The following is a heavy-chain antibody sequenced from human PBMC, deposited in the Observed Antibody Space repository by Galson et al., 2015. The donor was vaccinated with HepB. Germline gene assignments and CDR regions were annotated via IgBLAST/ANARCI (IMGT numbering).Heavy chain of an antibody. Sequence: SLRLSCAASGFTFSSYSMNWVRQATGKGLEWVSAIGTAGDTYYPGSVKGRFTISRENAKNSLYLQMNSLRAGDTAVYYCAREYRDVYGSGGGHAFDIWGQGTMVTASS. V-gene: IGHV3-13*04. CDR3: AREYRDVYGSGGGHAFDI. J-gene: IGHJ3*02. D-gene: IGHD3-10*01. CDR1: GFTFSSYS. CDR2: IGTAGDT.